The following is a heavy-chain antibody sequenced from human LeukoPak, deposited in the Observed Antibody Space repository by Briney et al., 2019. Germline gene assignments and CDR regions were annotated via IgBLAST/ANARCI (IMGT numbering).Heavy chain of an antibody. Sequence: SETLSLTCTVSGGSVSSGSYYWSWIRQPPGTGLEWIGYIYYSGSTNYNPSLKSRVTISVDTSKNQFSLKLSSVTAADTAVYYCARGSDYGYVDYWGQGTLVTVSS. J-gene: IGHJ4*02. CDR2: IYYSGST. V-gene: IGHV4-61*01. D-gene: IGHD3-16*01. CDR3: ARGSDYGYVDY. CDR1: GGSVSSGSYY.